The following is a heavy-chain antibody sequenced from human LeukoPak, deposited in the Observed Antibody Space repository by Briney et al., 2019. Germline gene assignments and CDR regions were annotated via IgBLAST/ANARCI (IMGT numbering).Heavy chain of an antibody. Sequence: GGSLRLSCAASGFTCRSYGMSWVRQAPGKGLEWVSVISGSGGSTHYADSVKGRFTISRDNSKNTLYLQMNSLRPEDTAVYYCAKHYYDTSGSFYCFDSWGQGTLVTVSS. CDR3: AKHYYDTSGSFYCFDS. J-gene: IGHJ4*02. V-gene: IGHV3-23*01. D-gene: IGHD3-22*01. CDR1: GFTCRSYG. CDR2: ISGSGGST.